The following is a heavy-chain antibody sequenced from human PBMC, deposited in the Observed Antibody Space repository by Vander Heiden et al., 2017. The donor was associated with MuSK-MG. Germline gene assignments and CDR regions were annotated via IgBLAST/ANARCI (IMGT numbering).Heavy chain of an antibody. CDR2: INHSGST. D-gene: IGHD3-10*01. J-gene: IGHJ6*03. CDR3: ARNGLIRGVKKYYMDV. CDR1: GVSFSAYY. V-gene: IGHV4-34*01. Sequence: QVQLQQWGAGLLKPSETRSLTCAVYGVSFSAYYWSWTRQPPGKGLEWIGEINHSGSTNYNPSLKSRVTISVDTSKNQFSLKLSSVTAADTAVYYCARNGLIRGVKKYYMDVWGKGTTVTVSS.